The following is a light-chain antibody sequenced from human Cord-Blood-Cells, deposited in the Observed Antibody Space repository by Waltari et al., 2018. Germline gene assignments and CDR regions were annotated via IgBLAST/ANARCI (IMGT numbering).Light chain of an antibody. CDR2: AAS. Sequence: DIQMTQSPSSLSASVVDRVTITCRASQSISSYLNGYQQKPGKAPKLLIYAASSLQSGVPSRFSGSGSGTDFTLTISSLQPEDFATYYCQQSYSTLSTFGPGTKVDIK. V-gene: IGKV1-39*01. CDR1: QSISSY. CDR3: QQSYSTLST. J-gene: IGKJ3*01.